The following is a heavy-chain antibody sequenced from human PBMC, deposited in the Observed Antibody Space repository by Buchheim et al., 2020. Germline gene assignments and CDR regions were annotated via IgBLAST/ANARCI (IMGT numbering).Heavy chain of an antibody. D-gene: IGHD1-26*01. CDR1: GFTFSSYS. J-gene: IGHJ4*02. V-gene: IGHV3-48*02. CDR3: ARRGVREFDY. Sequence: DVQLVEPGGGLIQPGGSLRLPCAASGFTFSSYSMNWVRQAPGKGLEWVSYISSGNTITTHYADSVLGRFTISRDNAKNSLYLQMNSLRDEDTAVYYCARRGVREFDYWGQGTL. CDR2: ISSGNTITT.